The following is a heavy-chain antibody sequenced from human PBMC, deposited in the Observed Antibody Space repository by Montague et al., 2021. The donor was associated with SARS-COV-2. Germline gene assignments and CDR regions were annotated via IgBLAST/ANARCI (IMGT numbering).Heavy chain of an antibody. Sequence: SETLSLTCTVSGGSISTYYWSWIRQPPGKGLEWIGYIYYSGSTNYSPSLKSRVTISVDTSKNQFSLKLSSVTAADTAVYYCARHGPFVVVTAIHDTFDIWGQGTMVTASS. V-gene: IGHV4-59*08. CDR3: ARHGPFVVVTAIHDTFDI. CDR1: GGSISTYY. CDR2: IYYSGST. J-gene: IGHJ3*02. D-gene: IGHD2-21*02.